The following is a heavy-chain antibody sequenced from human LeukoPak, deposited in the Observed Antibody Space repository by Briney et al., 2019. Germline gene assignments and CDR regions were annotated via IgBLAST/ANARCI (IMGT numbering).Heavy chain of an antibody. Sequence: GGSLRLSCAASGFAFSSYSMNWVRQAPGKGLEWVSSISSSSSYIYYADSVKGRFTISRDNAKNSLYLQMNSLRAEDTAVYYCARDPNYGSGSYSDYWGQGTLVTVSS. CDR3: ARDPNYGSGSYSDY. J-gene: IGHJ4*02. CDR2: ISSSSSYI. CDR1: GFAFSSYS. V-gene: IGHV3-21*01. D-gene: IGHD3-10*01.